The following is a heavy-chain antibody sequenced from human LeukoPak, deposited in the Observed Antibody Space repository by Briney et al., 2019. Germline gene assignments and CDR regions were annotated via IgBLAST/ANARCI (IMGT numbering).Heavy chain of an antibody. CDR3: ARDSRLWFGELSYDRYYYYMDV. V-gene: IGHV4-4*07. D-gene: IGHD3-10*01. Sequence: SETLSLTCTVSGGSISSYYWSWIRQPAGKGLEWIGRIYTSGSTNYNPSLKSRVTMSVDTSKNQFSLKLSSVTAADTAVYYCARDSRLWFGELSYDRYYYYMDVWGKGTTVTVSS. CDR1: GGSISSYY. J-gene: IGHJ6*03. CDR2: IYTSGST.